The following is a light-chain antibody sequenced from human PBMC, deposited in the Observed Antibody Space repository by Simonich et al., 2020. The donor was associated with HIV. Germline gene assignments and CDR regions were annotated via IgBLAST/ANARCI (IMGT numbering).Light chain of an antibody. CDR1: QSISSW. J-gene: IGKJ1*01. CDR3: QQSYSTPRT. Sequence: DSQMTQSPSTLSASVGDRVTITCRASQSISSWLAWYQQKPGKVPKLLIYKASSLESGVPSRFSGSGSGTEFTLTISSLQPEDFATYYCQQSYSTPRTFGQGTKVEIK. V-gene: IGKV1-5*03. CDR2: KAS.